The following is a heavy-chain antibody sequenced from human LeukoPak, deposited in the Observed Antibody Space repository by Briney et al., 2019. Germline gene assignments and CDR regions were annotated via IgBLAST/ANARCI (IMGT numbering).Heavy chain of an antibody. V-gene: IGHV3-33*01. J-gene: IGHJ6*02. CDR1: GFTFSSYG. Sequence: GRSLRLSCAASGFTFSSYGMHWLRQAPGKGLEWVAVIWYDGSNKYYADSVKGRFTISRDNSKNTLYLQMNSLRAEDTAVYYCARAGVKVATIGPYYYYGMDVWGQGTSVTVSS. D-gene: IGHD5-12*01. CDR3: ARAGVKVATIGPYYYYGMDV. CDR2: IWYDGSNK.